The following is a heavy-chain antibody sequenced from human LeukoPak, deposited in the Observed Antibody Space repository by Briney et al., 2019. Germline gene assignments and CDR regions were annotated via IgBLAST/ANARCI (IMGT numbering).Heavy chain of an antibody. Sequence: QPGRSLRLSCTASGFTFGDYAMSWFRQAPGKGLEWVGFIRSKADGGTTEYAASVKDRFTISRDDSKSIAYLQMNSLKTEDTAVYYCTRYSNSYYYYYYMDVWGKGTTVTVSS. D-gene: IGHD6-6*01. CDR2: IRSKADGGTT. CDR1: GFTFGDYA. CDR3: TRYSNSYYYYYYMDV. V-gene: IGHV3-49*03. J-gene: IGHJ6*03.